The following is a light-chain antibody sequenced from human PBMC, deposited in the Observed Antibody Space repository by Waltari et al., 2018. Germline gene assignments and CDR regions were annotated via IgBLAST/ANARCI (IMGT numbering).Light chain of an antibody. V-gene: IGLV2-8*01. J-gene: IGLJ2*01. CDR2: EGS. CDR1: SSDVGGYNY. CDR3: SSYAGSTYMV. Sequence: QSALTQPPSASGSLGQSVTISCTGTSSDVGGYNYVSWYQQHPGKVPNLMIYEGSKRPSGVPDRFSGSKSGNTASLTVAGLQAEDEADYYCSSYAGSTYMVFGGGTKLTVL.